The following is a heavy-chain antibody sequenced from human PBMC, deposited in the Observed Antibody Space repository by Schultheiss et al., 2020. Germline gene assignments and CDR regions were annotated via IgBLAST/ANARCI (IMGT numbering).Heavy chain of an antibody. V-gene: IGHV1-8*02. CDR3: ARVAMDYDYFDY. Sequence: ASVKVSFKASGYTFTGYYMHWVRQATGQGLEWMGWMNPNSGNTGYAQKFQGRVTMTRNTSASTAYMELRSLRSDDTAVYYCARVAMDYDYFDYWGQGTLVTVSS. D-gene: IGHD4-17*01. CDR2: MNPNSGNT. CDR1: GYTFTGYY. J-gene: IGHJ4*02.